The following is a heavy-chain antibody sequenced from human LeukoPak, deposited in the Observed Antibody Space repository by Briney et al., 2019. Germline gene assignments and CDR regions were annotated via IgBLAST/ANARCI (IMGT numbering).Heavy chain of an antibody. Sequence: GESLRISCKVSGYSFTSYWIGWVRQMPGKGLEWMGIIYPGDSDTRYSPSFQGQVTISADKSISTAYLQWSSLKASDTAMYYCARPRDSSGSYYFDYWGQGTLVTVSS. J-gene: IGHJ4*02. V-gene: IGHV5-51*01. CDR2: IYPGDSDT. D-gene: IGHD3-22*01. CDR3: ARPRDSSGSYYFDY. CDR1: GYSFTSYW.